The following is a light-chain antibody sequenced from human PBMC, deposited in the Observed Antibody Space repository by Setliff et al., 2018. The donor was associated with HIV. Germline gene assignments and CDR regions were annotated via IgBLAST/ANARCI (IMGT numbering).Light chain of an antibody. CDR3: CSYAGTTTFV. J-gene: IGLJ1*01. CDR2: EGT. V-gene: IGLV2-23*01. Sequence: QSALTQPASVSGSPGQSITISCTGTSSDVGSYNLVSWYQQHPGNAPKLMIYEGTKRPSGVSNRISGSKSGNTASLTISGLQAADEADYCCCSYAGTTTFVFGTGTKVTVL. CDR1: SSDVGSYNL.